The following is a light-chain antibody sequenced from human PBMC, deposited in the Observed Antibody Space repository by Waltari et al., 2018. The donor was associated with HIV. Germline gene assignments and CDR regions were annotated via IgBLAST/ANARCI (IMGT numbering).Light chain of an antibody. CDR3: CSYASTTDTYVV. J-gene: IGLJ2*01. CDR2: EVS. CDR1: SSDVWSYNL. V-gene: IGLV2-23*02. Sequence: QSALTQPASVSGSPGQSITISCTGTSSDVWSYNLVSGYQQHPGKAPKLIIYEVSKRPSGVSNRFSGSKSGSTASLTISGLQPEDEADYCCCSYASTTDTYVVFGGGTKLTVL.